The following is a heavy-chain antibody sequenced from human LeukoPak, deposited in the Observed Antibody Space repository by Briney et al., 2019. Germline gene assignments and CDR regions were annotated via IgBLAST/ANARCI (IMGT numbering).Heavy chain of an antibody. Sequence: GGSLRLSCAASGFTFSSYAMHWVRQAPGKGLEWVAVISYDGSNKYYADSVKGRFTISRDNSKNTLYLQMNSLRAEDTAVYYCARDSNEVVVAAATTYYYYGMDVWGQGTTVTVSS. V-gene: IGHV3-30-3*01. CDR2: ISYDGSNK. CDR1: GFTFSSYA. D-gene: IGHD2-15*01. J-gene: IGHJ6*02. CDR3: ARDSNEVVVAAATTYYYYGMDV.